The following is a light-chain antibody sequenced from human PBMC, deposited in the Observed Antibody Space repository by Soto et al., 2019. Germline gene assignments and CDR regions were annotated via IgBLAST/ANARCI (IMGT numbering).Light chain of an antibody. CDR3: QQRARWVT. CDR1: QSVSSN. J-gene: IGKJ5*01. V-gene: IGKV3-11*01. Sequence: ERVMTQSPATLSVSHGERATLSCRASQSVSSNLAWYQQKPGQAPRLLIYGASNRATGIPARFSGSGSETDFTLTISSLEPEDSAVYFCQQRARWVTFGQGTRLEI. CDR2: GAS.